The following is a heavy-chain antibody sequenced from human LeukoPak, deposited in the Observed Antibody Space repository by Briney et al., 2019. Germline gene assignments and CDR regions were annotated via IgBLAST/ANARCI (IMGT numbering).Heavy chain of an antibody. V-gene: IGHV3-23*01. CDR2: IGGRGGST. J-gene: IGHJ4*02. D-gene: IGHD3-22*01. CDR3: ARPNYYDASGYYYFDY. Sequence: GGSLRLSCAASGFTFANYAMNWVRQAPGMGLEWVSTIGGRGGSTFYADSVKGRFTISRDHSKNTVYLQMNSLRVEDTAVYYCARPNYYDASGYYYFDYWGQGTLVTVSS. CDR1: GFTFANYA.